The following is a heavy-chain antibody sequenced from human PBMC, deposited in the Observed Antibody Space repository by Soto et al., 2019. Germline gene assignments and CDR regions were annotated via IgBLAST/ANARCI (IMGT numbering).Heavy chain of an antibody. CDR3: TTVAYYYDSSASWGYFQH. CDR2: IKSKTDGGTT. V-gene: IGHV3-15*07. CDR1: GFTFSNAW. D-gene: IGHD3-22*01. J-gene: IGHJ1*01. Sequence: GGSLRLSCAASGFTFSNAWMNWVRQAPGKGLEWVGRIKSKTDGGTTDYAAPVKGRFTISRDDSKNTLYLQMNSLKTEDTAVYYCTTVAYYYDSSASWGYFQHSGQGTLVTVSS.